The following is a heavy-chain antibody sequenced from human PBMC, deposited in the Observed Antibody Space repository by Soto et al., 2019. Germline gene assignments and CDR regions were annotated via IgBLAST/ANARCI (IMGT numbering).Heavy chain of an antibody. CDR3: TRVREGGFFGY. J-gene: IGHJ4*02. CDR1: GGSISNYY. CDR2: IYYSGST. D-gene: IGHD3-10*01. Sequence: SETLSLTCTVSGGSISNYYWTWIRQPPGKGLEWIGYIYYSGSTNYNPSLKSRVTMSVDTSKNQFSLNLTSVTAADTAFYYCTRVREGGFFGYWGQGTLVTVSS. V-gene: IGHV4-59*01.